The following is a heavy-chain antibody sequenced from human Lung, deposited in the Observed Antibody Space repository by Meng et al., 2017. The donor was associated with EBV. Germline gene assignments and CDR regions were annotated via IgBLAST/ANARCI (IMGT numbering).Heavy chain of an antibody. CDR1: GFIFSGYG. CDR3: AKDLSGRFDP. J-gene: IGHJ5*02. V-gene: IGHV3-30*18. CDR2: IPSDASHNK. Sequence: QEQLVESXXGXVQPGXXRXXSCAASGFIFSGYGFHWVRQAPGKGPEWVAIIPSDASHNKYYADSVKGRFTISRDNSKNTLYLQMNSLKIEDTAVYYCAKDLSGRFDPWGQGTLVTVSS. D-gene: IGHD1-14*01.